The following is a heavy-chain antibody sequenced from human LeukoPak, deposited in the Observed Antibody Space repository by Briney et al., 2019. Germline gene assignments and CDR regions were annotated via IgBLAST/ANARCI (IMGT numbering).Heavy chain of an antibody. CDR2: ISGSGGST. J-gene: IGHJ4*02. CDR3: AKDAISNIAARPGDFDY. D-gene: IGHD6-6*01. V-gene: IGHV3-23*01. Sequence: GGSLRLSCAASGFTFSSYAMSWVRQAPGKGLEWVSAISGSGGSTYYADSVKGRFTIPRDNSKNTLYLQMNSLRAEDTAVYYCAKDAISNIAARPGDFDYWGQGTLVTVSS. CDR1: GFTFSSYA.